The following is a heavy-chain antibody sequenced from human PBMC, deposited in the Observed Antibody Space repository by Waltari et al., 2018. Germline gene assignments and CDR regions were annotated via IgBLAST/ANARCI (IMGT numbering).Heavy chain of an antibody. Sequence: EVQLVESGGGLVQPGGSLRLSCAVSGFGLGSYWRSWVRQAPGKGLEWVANIRQDGLDRGHGDSVKGRFIISRDNARNSVYLQMNSLTAEDTAVYYCARDVNGVLDYWGQGTLVTVSS. J-gene: IGHJ4*02. D-gene: IGHD2-8*01. CDR1: GFGLGSYW. CDR3: ARDVNGVLDY. V-gene: IGHV3-7*01. CDR2: IRQDGLDR.